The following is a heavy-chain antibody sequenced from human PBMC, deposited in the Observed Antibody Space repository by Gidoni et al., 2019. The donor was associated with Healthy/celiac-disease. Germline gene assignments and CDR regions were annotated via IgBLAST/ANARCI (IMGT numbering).Heavy chain of an antibody. D-gene: IGHD4-17*01. CDR3: AKGITVTTWDYYYGMDV. V-gene: IGHV3-9*01. Sequence: EVQLVESGGGLVHPGRSRRLPWAASGCTFDDYAMHWVRQAPGKGLEWVSGIGWNSGSIGYAASVKGRFTISRDNAKNSLYLQMNSLRAEDTALYYCAKGITVTTWDYYYGMDVWGQGTTVTVSS. J-gene: IGHJ6*02. CDR2: IGWNSGSI. CDR1: GCTFDDYA.